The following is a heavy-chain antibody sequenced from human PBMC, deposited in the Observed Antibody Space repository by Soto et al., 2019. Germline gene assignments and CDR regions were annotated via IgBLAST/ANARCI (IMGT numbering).Heavy chain of an antibody. J-gene: IGHJ4*02. V-gene: IGHV4-59*01. D-gene: IGHD6-6*01. CDR3: TSSYSTSSSPDY. Sequence: EPLSLTCSVSGGSMINYYWNWIRQPPGMGLEWIGYFYHSGSTNYNPSLKSRVSMSVDVSRNHFSLTLHSVTAADTAVYFCTSSYSTSSSPDYWGQGPLVTVSS. CDR2: FYHSGST. CDR1: GGSMINYY.